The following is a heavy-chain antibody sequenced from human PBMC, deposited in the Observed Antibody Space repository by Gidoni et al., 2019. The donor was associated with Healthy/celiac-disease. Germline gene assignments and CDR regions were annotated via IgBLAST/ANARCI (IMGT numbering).Heavy chain of an antibody. CDR3: AKPGAVAVFLISNTYYFDY. V-gene: IGHV3-23*01. CDR1: GFTFSSYA. Sequence: EVQLLESGGGLVQPGGSLRLSCAASGFTFSSYAMSWVRQAPGKGLEWVSAISGSGGSTYYADSVKGRFTISRDNSKNTLYLQMNSLRAEDTAVYYCAKPGAVAVFLISNTYYFDYWGQGTLVTVSS. CDR2: ISGSGGST. J-gene: IGHJ4*02. D-gene: IGHD6-19*01.